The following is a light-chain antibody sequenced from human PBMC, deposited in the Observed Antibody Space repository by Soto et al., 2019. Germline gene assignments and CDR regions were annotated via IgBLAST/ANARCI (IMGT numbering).Light chain of an antibody. V-gene: IGKV3-15*01. J-gene: IGKJ2*01. CDR3: QQYNNWPPYT. Sequence: EIVMTQSPATLSVSPGERATLSCRASQSVSRNLAWYQQKPGQAPRLLIYGASTRAIGIPARISGSGSGTEFTLTISSLQSEDFAVYYCQQYNNWPPYTFGQGTKLEIK. CDR1: QSVSRN. CDR2: GAS.